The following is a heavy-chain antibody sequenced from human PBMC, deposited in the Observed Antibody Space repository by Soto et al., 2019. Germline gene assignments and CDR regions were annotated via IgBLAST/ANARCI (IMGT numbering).Heavy chain of an antibody. CDR3: TTSRGYSYVEDY. Sequence: SVSNAWMNWVRQAPGKGLAWVGRIKSKTDGGTTDYAAPVKGRFTISRDDSKNTLYLQMNSLKTEDTAVYYCTTSRGYSYVEDYWGQGTLVTVSS. J-gene: IGHJ4*02. D-gene: IGHD5-18*01. V-gene: IGHV3-15*07. CDR2: IKSKTDGGTT. CDR1: SVSNAW.